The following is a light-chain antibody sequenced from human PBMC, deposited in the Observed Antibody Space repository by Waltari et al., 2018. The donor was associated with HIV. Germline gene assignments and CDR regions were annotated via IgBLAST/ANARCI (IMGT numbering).Light chain of an antibody. CDR2: DVD. CDR3: CSYTGGSTFA. V-gene: IGLV2-23*02. Sequence: QSALTQPASVSGSPGQSVTVSCPGISTRNFVSWYQHHPGKAPRVVIYDVDKRPSGISNRFSGSKSGNTASLTISGLQADDEADYYCCSYTGGSTFAFGGGTKVTVL. J-gene: IGLJ2*01. CDR1: STRNF.